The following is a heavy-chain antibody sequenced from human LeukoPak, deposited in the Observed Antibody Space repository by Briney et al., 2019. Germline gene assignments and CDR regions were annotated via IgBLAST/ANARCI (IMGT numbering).Heavy chain of an antibody. CDR3: ARDNYYDGSGYPDY. V-gene: IGHV1-2*02. D-gene: IGHD3-22*01. Sequence: GASVKVSCKASGYTFTGYYMHWVRQAPGQGLEWMGWIHPNSGGTNYAQKFQGRVTMTRDTSISTAYMELSRLRSDDTAVYYCARDNYYDGSGYPDYWGQGTLVTVSS. CDR1: GYTFTGYY. J-gene: IGHJ4*02. CDR2: IHPNSGGT.